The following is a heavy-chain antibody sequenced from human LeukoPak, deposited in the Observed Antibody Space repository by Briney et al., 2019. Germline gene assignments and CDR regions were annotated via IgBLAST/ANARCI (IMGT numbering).Heavy chain of an antibody. CDR2: ISGSGGST. CDR1: GFTFSSYG. J-gene: IGHJ4*02. V-gene: IGHV3-23*01. CDR3: ARDQKPSVLAAADD. D-gene: IGHD3-3*02. Sequence: PGGTLRLSCAASGFTFSSYGMIWVRQAPRKGLEWVSAISGSGGSTYYAAPVKGRFTISRDNAKKSPYMQMNSPRAEDTAVYYCARDQKPSVLAAADDWGQGTLVTVSS.